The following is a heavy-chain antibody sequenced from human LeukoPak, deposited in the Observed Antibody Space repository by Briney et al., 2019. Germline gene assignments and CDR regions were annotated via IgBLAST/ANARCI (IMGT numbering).Heavy chain of an antibody. CDR3: ARDRYYYDSSGTRWFDP. J-gene: IGHJ5*02. V-gene: IGHV4-61*01. D-gene: IGHD3-22*01. CDR2: IYYRGST. Sequence: SETLSLTCTVSGGFISSSSYFWSWIRQPPGKGLEWIGYIYYRGSTNYNPSLKSRVSMSGDTSKNQISLKLSSVTAADTAVYYCARDRYYYDSSGTRWFDPWGQGILVTVSS. CDR1: GGFISSSSYF.